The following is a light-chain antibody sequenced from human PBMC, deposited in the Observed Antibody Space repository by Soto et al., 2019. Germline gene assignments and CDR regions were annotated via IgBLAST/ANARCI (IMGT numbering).Light chain of an antibody. CDR2: DVS. CDR3: SSYIPNNSTYV. Sequence: QSALTQPASVSGSPGQSITISCTGTSSDVGGYNYVSWYQHHPGKAPKRMIYDVSNRPSGVSNRFSGSKSGNTASLTISGLQAEDEADYYCSSYIPNNSTYVFGTGTKLTVL. V-gene: IGLV2-14*03. CDR1: SSDVGGYNY. J-gene: IGLJ1*01.